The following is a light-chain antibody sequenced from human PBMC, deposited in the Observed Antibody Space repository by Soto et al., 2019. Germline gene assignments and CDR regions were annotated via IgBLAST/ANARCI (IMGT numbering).Light chain of an antibody. Sequence: NFMLTQPHSVSESPGKTVTISCTRSSGGIATNYVQWYQQRPGSAPTTVIYEDNQSPSGVPDRFSGSIDGSSNSASLTISGLKTEDEADYYCQSSDTTVIFGGGTKLTVL. CDR2: EDN. CDR3: QSSDTTVI. V-gene: IGLV6-57*04. CDR1: SGGIATNY. J-gene: IGLJ2*01.